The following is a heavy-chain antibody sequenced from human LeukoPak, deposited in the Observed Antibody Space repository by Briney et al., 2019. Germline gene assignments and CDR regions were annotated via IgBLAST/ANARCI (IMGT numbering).Heavy chain of an antibody. D-gene: IGHD6-13*01. Sequence: GGSLRLSCAASGFTFSSYWMHWVRQAPGKGLVWVSRIKSDGSSTTYADSVKGRFTISRDNAKNTLYLRMNSLRAEDTAVYYCAKDYEYNSNTWYFHWGRGTLVSVSS. CDR2: IKSDGSST. CDR1: GFTFSSYW. CDR3: AKDYEYNSNTWYFH. V-gene: IGHV3-74*01. J-gene: IGHJ4*02.